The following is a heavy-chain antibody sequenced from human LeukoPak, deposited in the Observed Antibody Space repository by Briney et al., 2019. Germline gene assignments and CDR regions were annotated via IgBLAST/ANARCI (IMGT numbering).Heavy chain of an antibody. Sequence: GGSLRLSCAASGFTFSNDWMSWVRQAPGKGLEWVANIKQDGSEKYYVSSVKGRFNISRDNAKNFLDLQMNSLRADHTAVYYCGRRRDGGFDYWGQGTLVTVSS. CDR1: GFTFSNDW. J-gene: IGHJ4*02. CDR2: IKQDGSEK. D-gene: IGHD5-24*01. CDR3: GRRRDGGFDY. V-gene: IGHV3-7*01.